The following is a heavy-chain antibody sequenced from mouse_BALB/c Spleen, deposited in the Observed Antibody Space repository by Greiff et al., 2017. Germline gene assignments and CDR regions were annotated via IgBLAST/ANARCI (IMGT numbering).Heavy chain of an antibody. V-gene: IGHV3-2*02. D-gene: IGHD1-1*01. Sequence: VQLKQSGPGLVKPSQSLSLTCTVTGYSITSDYAWNWIRQFPGNKLEWMGYISYSGSTSYNPSLKSRISITRDTSKNQFFLQLNSVTTEDTATYYGATTVGGYWYFDVWGAGTTVTVSS. CDR2: ISYSGST. CDR1: GYSITSDYA. J-gene: IGHJ1*01. CDR3: ATTVGGYWYFDV.